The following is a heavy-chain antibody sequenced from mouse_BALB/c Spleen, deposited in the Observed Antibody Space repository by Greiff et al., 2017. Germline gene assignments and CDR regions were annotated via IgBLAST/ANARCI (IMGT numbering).Heavy chain of an antibody. CDR1: GYSFTGYY. J-gene: IGHJ4*01. D-gene: IGHD3-3*01. CDR2: INPYNGAT. Sequence: EVQLQQSGSELVKPGASVKISCKASGYSFTGYYMHWVKQSHVKSLEWIGRINPYNGATSYNQNFKDKASLTVDKSSSTAYMELHSLTSEDSAVYYCAKGDEGMDYWGQGTSVTVSS. CDR3: AKGDEGMDY. V-gene: IGHV1S29*02.